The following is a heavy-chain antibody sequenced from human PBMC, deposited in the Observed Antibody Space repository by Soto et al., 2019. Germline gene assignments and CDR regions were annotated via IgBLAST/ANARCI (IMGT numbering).Heavy chain of an antibody. CDR1: GFTFSSYA. Sequence: PGGSLRLSCADSGFTFSSYAMSWVRQTPGKGLEWVSGVLGGGGSTFYADSVKGRFTISRDNSKNTLYVQMNSLRAEDTAIYYCARKGPPRDAFDIWGQGTMVTVSS. V-gene: IGHV3-23*01. CDR3: ARKGPPRDAFDI. J-gene: IGHJ3*02. CDR2: VLGGGGST.